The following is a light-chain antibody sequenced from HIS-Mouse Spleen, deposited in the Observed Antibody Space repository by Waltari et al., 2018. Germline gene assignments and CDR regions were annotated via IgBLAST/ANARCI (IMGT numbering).Light chain of an antibody. CDR3: QSYDSSLSGSKWV. J-gene: IGLJ3*02. CDR2: DVS. V-gene: IGLV2-14*03. Sequence: QSALTQPASVSGSPGQSITISCTGTSSDVGGYNYVSWYQQHPGKAPKLMIYDVSNRPSGVPDRFSGSKSGTSASLAITGLQAEDEADYYCQSYDSSLSGSKWVFGGGTKLTVL. CDR1: SSDVGGYNY.